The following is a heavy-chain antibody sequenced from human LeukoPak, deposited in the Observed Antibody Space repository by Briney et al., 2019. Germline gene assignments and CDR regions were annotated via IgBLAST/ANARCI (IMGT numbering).Heavy chain of an antibody. CDR1: GFTFSSYG. CDR3: AKPPNPDTGYSSGWYAPNYDAFDI. D-gene: IGHD6-19*01. CDR2: ISGSGGST. Sequence: PGGSLRLSCAASGFTFSSYGMSWVRQAPGKGLEWVSAISGSGGSTYYADSVKGRFTISRDNSKNTLYLQMNSLRAEDTAVYYCAKPPNPDTGYSSGWYAPNYDAFDIWGQGTMVTVSS. J-gene: IGHJ3*02. V-gene: IGHV3-23*01.